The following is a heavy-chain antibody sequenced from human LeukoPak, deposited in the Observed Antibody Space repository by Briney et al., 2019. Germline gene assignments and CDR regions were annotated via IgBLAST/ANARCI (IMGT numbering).Heavy chain of an antibody. J-gene: IGHJ6*03. D-gene: IGHD3-9*01. V-gene: IGHV3-48*03. CDR3: ARDGVLRYFDWLFPYYMDV. Sequence: PGGSLTLSCEDSGFTFRSYEMNWVRQAPGKGLEWIAYLSSSGSAFSYADSVKGRFTISRDNAKNSLYLQMNSLRAEDTAVYYCARDGVLRYFDWLFPYYMDVWGKGTTVTISS. CDR2: LSSSGSAF. CDR1: GFTFRSYE.